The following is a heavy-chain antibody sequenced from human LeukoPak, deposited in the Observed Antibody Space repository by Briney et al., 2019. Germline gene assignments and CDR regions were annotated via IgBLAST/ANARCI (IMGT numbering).Heavy chain of an antibody. V-gene: IGHV3-48*04. CDR2: ISGTGRTL. Sequence: PGGSLRLSCAASGFTFSTYAIQWVRQAPGKGLEWLSYISGTGRTLYYADSVKGRFTIPRDNAKNSLYLQMNSLRAEDTAVYYCAIGGYSDSDWRFFDHWGQGTQVTVSS. CDR1: GFTFSTYA. CDR3: AIGGYSDSDWRFFDH. D-gene: IGHD5-12*01. J-gene: IGHJ4*02.